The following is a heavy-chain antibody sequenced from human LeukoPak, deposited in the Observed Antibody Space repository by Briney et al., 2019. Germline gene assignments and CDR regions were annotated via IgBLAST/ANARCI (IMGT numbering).Heavy chain of an antibody. CDR2: ISSSGSTI. Sequence: PGGSLRLSCAASGFTFSTYGMHWVRQAPGKGLEWVSYISSSGSTIYYADSVKGRFTISRDNAKNSLYLQMNSLRAEDTAVYYCARAPDFWSGYYSIRVYYFDYWGQGTLVTVSS. J-gene: IGHJ4*02. V-gene: IGHV3-48*04. CDR1: GFTFSTYG. CDR3: ARAPDFWSGYYSIRVYYFDY. D-gene: IGHD3-3*01.